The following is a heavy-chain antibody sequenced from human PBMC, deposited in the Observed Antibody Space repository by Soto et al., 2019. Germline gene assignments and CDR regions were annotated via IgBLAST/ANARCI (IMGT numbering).Heavy chain of an antibody. CDR2: IQPDGSEK. CDR3: ARGRSVSDH. Sequence: EVQLVDSGGSLVQPGGSLRLSCAASGFTFSTYWMSWVRQAPGKGLEWVANIQPDGSEKYYVDTVKGRFTISRDNTRNSLYLQMNSLRPEDTAVYYCARGRSVSDHWGQGTLVTVSS. V-gene: IGHV3-7*03. CDR1: GFTFSTYW. J-gene: IGHJ4*02.